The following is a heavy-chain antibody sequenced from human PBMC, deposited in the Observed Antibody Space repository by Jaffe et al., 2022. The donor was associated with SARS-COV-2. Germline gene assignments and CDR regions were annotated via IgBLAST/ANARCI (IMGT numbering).Heavy chain of an antibody. J-gene: IGHJ4*02. CDR3: ARQTYCSSTSCRSSNFDY. D-gene: IGHD2-2*01. V-gene: IGHV4-39*01. CDR2: IYYSGST. Sequence: QLQLQESGPGLVKPSETLSLTCTVSGGSISSSSYYWGWIRQPPGKGLEWIGSIYYSGSTYYNPSLKSRVTISVDTSKNQFSLKLSSVTAADTAVYYCARQTYCSSTSCRSSNFDYWGQGTLVTVSS. CDR1: GGSISSSSYY.